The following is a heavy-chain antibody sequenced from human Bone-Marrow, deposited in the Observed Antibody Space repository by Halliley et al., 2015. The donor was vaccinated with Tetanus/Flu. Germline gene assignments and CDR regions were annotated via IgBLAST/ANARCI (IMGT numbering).Heavy chain of an antibody. CDR2: IIYDGSKT. V-gene: IGHV3-30*03. Sequence: QLVQSGGGVVQPGGSLNLSCVASEFTFSDSGMHWVRQAQGKGLEWVAVIIYDGSKTYYADSVKGRATISRDNSKNTLYLQMNSLRPEDTAVYYRATLSVTSSGTDYWGQGSLVTVSS. CDR3: ATLSVTSSGTDY. D-gene: IGHD1-1*01. J-gene: IGHJ4*02. CDR1: EFTFSDSG.